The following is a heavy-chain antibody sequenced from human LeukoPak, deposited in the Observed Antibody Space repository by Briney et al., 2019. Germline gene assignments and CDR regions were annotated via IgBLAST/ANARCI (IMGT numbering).Heavy chain of an antibody. J-gene: IGHJ3*01. CDR2: INRDGGLT. D-gene: IGHD6-13*01. CDR1: GFTFSENW. CDR3: AREEHRLAEAGTSAFDL. Sequence: GGSLRLSCVASGFTFSENWMHWVRQAPGKGLAWVSHINRDGGLTNYADSVKGRFTISRDNARNTVYLQMSSPRVEDTAIYFCAREEHRLAEAGTSAFDLGGQGTLVTVSP. V-gene: IGHV3-74*01.